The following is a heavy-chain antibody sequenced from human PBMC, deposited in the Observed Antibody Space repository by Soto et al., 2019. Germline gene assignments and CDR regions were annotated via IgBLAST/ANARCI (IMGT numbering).Heavy chain of an antibody. D-gene: IGHD1-1*01. Sequence: QVQLVQSGAEVKKPGASVKVSCKASGYTFTSYDINWVRQATGQGLEWMGWMNPNSGNTGYAQKFQGRVTMTRNTSLSTAYMELSSLRSEDPAVYYCARERTGTTSMDVWGQGTTVTVSS. V-gene: IGHV1-8*01. J-gene: IGHJ6*02. CDR3: ARERTGTTSMDV. CDR2: MNPNSGNT. CDR1: GYTFTSYD.